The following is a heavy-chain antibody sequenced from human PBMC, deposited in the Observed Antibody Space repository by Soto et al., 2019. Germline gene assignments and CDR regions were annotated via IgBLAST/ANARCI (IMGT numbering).Heavy chain of an antibody. CDR3: AKEAFGGVIATNYMDV. CDR1: GFTFISYA. CDR2: ISGSGGST. D-gene: IGHD3-16*02. Sequence: GGSLRLSCAASGFTFISYAMSWVLQAPGKGLEWVSAISGSGGSTYYADSVKGRFTISRDNSKNTLYLQMNSLRAEDTAVYYCAKEAFGGVIATNYMDVWGKGTTVTVSS. V-gene: IGHV3-23*01. J-gene: IGHJ6*03.